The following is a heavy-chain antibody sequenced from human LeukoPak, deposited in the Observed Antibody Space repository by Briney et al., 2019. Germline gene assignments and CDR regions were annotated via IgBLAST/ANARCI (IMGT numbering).Heavy chain of an antibody. CDR3: ARRNYYDSSGYLIDY. J-gene: IGHJ4*02. D-gene: IGHD3-22*01. CDR1: GFTFSSYA. CDR2: IWYDGSNK. Sequence: GGSLRLSCAASGFTFSSYAMHWVRQAPGKGLEWVAVIWYDGSNKYYADSVKGRFTISRDNSKNTLYLQMNSLRAEDTAVYYCARRNYYDSSGYLIDYWGQGTLVTVSS. V-gene: IGHV3-33*08.